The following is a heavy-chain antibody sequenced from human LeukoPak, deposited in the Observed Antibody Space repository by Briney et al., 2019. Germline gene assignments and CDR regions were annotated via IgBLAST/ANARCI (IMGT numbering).Heavy chain of an antibody. J-gene: IGHJ4*02. CDR3: ARYSSGWPNFDY. CDR1: GFTFSSYG. D-gene: IGHD6-19*01. V-gene: IGHV3-23*01. CDR2: ISGSGGST. Sequence: GGTLRLSCAASGFTFSSYGMSWVRQAPGKGLEWVSAISGSGGSTYYAGSVKGRFTISRDNSKNTLYLQMNSLRAEDTAVYYCARYSSGWPNFDYWGQGTLVTVSS.